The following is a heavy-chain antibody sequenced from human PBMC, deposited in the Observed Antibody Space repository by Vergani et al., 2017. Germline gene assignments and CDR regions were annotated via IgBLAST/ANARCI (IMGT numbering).Heavy chain of an antibody. J-gene: IGHJ6*03. CDR1: GGSISSYY. Sequence: QVKLQESGPGLVKPSETLSLTCTVSGGSISSYYWSWIRQPPGKGLEWIGYIYYSGSTNYNPSLKSRVTISVDTSKNQFSLKLSSVTAADTAVYYCARDRTTVTHGFYYYYMDVWGKXP. CDR3: ARDRTTVTHGFYYYYMDV. CDR2: IYYSGST. V-gene: IGHV4-59*01. D-gene: IGHD4-17*01.